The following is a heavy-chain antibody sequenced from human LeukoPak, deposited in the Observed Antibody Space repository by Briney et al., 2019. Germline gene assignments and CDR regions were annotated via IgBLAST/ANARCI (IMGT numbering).Heavy chain of an antibody. CDR3: ARQGGDILTGYLDY. CDR1: GFTFGTYA. D-gene: IGHD3-9*01. CDR2: ILYDGRNK. Sequence: GRSLRLSCAASGFTFGTYAMHWVRQAPGKGLEWVAVILYDGRNKYYADSVKGRFTISRDNSKNTLDLQMNSLRAEDTAVYCCARQGGDILTGYLDYWGQGTLVTVSS. J-gene: IGHJ4*02. V-gene: IGHV3-30*04.